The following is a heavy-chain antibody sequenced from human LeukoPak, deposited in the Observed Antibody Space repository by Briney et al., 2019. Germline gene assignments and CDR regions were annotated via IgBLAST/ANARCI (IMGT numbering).Heavy chain of an antibody. CDR1: GFTFSSYG. CDR3: AKHSSSYTDY. Sequence: HTGGSLRLSCAASGFTFSSYGMHWVRQAPGKGLEWVAVISYDGSNKYYADSVKGRFTISRDNSKNTLYLQMNSLRAEDTAVYYCAKHSSSYTDYWGQGTLVTVSS. CDR2: ISYDGSNK. J-gene: IGHJ4*02. V-gene: IGHV3-30*18. D-gene: IGHD6-13*01.